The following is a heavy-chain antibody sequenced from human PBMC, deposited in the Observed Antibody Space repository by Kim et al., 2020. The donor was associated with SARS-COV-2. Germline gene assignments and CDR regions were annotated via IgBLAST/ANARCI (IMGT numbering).Heavy chain of an antibody. CDR2: IWYDGSNK. J-gene: IGHJ6*02. CDR1: GFTISSYG. D-gene: IGHD3-3*01. Sequence: GGSLRLSCAASGFTISSYGMHWVRQAPGKGLEWVAVIWYDGSNKYYADSVKGRFTISRDNSKNTLYLQMNSLSAEDTAVYYCARDQGFWSGDIYYYYYGMDVWGQGTTVTVSS. V-gene: IGHV3-33*01. CDR3: ARDQGFWSGDIYYYYYGMDV.